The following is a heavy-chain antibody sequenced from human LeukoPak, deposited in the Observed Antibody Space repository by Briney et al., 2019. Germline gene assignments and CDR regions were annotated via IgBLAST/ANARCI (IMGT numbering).Heavy chain of an antibody. J-gene: IGHJ4*02. V-gene: IGHV3-33*06. CDR1: GFTFSSYG. Sequence: GGSLRLSCAASGFTFSSYGMHWVRQAPGKGLDWVAVIWYDGSNKYYADSVKGRFTISRDNSKNTLYLQMNSLRAEDTAVYYCAKELPVAAALDYWGQGTLVTVSS. CDR2: IWYDGSNK. D-gene: IGHD6-25*01. CDR3: AKELPVAAALDY.